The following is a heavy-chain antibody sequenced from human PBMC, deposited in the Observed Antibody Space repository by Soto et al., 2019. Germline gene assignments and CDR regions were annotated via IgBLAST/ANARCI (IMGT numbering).Heavy chain of an antibody. D-gene: IGHD2-15*01. CDR2: ISYDGSNK. J-gene: IGHJ4*02. Sequence: PVGSLGFSCAVSGFTFSSYAMHWVRQAPGKGLEWVAVISYDGSNKYYADSVKGRFTISRDNSKNTLYLQMNSLRAEDTAVYYCAREDCSGGSCYSDYWGQGTLVTVSS. CDR3: AREDCSGGSCYSDY. V-gene: IGHV3-30-3*01. CDR1: GFTFSSYA.